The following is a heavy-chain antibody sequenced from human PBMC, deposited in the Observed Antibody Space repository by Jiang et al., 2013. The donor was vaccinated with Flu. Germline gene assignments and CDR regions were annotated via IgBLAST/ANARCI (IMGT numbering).Heavy chain of an antibody. CDR1: GGSISSSSYY. Sequence: GSGLVKPSETLSLTCTVSGGSISSSSYYWGWIRQPPGKGLEWIGSIYYSGSTYYNPSLKSQVTISVDTSKNQFSLKLSSVTAADTAVYYCARLDLRDSSGWSGTQSDYWGQGTLVTVSS. CDR3: ARLDLRDSSGWSGTQSDY. V-gene: IGHV4-39*07. CDR2: IYYSGST. D-gene: IGHD6-19*01. J-gene: IGHJ4*02.